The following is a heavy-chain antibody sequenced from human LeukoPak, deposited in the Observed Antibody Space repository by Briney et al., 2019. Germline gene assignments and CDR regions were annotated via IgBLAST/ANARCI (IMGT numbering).Heavy chain of an antibody. V-gene: IGHV3-21*01. CDR2: ISSSSSYI. J-gene: IGHJ5*02. Sequence: GGSLRLSCAASGFNFGNAWMYWVRQAPGKGLEWVSSISSSSSYIYYADSVKGRFTISRDNAKNSLYLQMNSLRAEDTAVYYCARDDDYYSWGQGTLVTVSS. CDR3: ARDDDYYS. D-gene: IGHD2-21*01. CDR1: GFNFGNAW.